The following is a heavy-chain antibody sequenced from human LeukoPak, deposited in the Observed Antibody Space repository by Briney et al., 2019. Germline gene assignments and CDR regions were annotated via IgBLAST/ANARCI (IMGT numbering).Heavy chain of an antibody. V-gene: IGHV4-38-2*01. CDR2: IYHSGST. CDR1: GYSISSGYY. Sequence: SETLSLTCAVSGYSISSGYYCGWIRQPPGKGLEWIGSIYHSGSTYYNPSLKSRVTISVDTSKNQFSLKLSSVTAADTAVYYCARHPPNRLGEDYLLWGQGTMVTVSS. CDR3: ARHPPNRLGEDYLL. D-gene: IGHD2/OR15-2a*01. J-gene: IGHJ3*01.